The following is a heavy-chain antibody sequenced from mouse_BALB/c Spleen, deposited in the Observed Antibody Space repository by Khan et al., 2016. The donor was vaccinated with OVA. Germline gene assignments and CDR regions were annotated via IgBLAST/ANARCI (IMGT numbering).Heavy chain of an antibody. J-gene: IGHJ2*01. CDR3: ASYRDDYFGY. V-gene: IGHV1-87*01. CDR1: GYTFTSYW. D-gene: IGHD2-14*01. CDR2: IYPGDGDT. Sequence: QVQLQQSGAELARPGASVKLSCKSSGYTFTSYWMQWVKQRPGQGLEWIGAIYPGDGDTRYTQKFKGKATLTADKSSSTAYMQLSSLASEDSAVYYCASYRDDYFGYWGQGTTLTVSS.